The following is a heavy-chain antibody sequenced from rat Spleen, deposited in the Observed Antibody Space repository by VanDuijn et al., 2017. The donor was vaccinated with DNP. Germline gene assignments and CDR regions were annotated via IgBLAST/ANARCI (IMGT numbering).Heavy chain of an antibody. D-gene: IGHD4-3*01. Sequence: EVQLVESGGDLVQPGRSLKLSCVASGFMFDNHWMIWIRQAPTKGLEWVASISYDGGSTYYRDSVKGRFTISRDNAKSSLYLQMDSLRSEDTATYYCTTHNSGYFDYWGQGVMVTVSS. CDR2: ISYDGGST. V-gene: IGHV5-20*01. CDR1: GFMFDNHW. J-gene: IGHJ2*01. CDR3: TTHNSGYFDY.